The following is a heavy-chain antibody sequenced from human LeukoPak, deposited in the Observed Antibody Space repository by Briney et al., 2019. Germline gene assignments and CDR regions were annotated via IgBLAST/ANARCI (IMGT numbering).Heavy chain of an antibody. Sequence: PSETLSLTCTVSGGSISSSSYYWGWIRQPPGKGLEWIGSIYYSGSTYYNPSLKSRVTISVDTSKNQFSLKLSSVTAADTAVYYCARHNTRLTGTPDYWDYWGQGTLVTVSS. J-gene: IGHJ4*02. CDR1: GGSISSSSYY. V-gene: IGHV4-39*01. D-gene: IGHD1-7*01. CDR3: ARHNTRLTGTPDYWDY. CDR2: IYYSGST.